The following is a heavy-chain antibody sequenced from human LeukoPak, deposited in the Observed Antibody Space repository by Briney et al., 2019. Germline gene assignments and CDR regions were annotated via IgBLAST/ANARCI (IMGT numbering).Heavy chain of an antibody. J-gene: IGHJ5*02. CDR1: GFTFSSYW. CDR3: GRGDSSNWDHCLAP. D-gene: IGHD6-13*01. V-gene: IGHV3-7*01. Sequence: GGSLRLSCAASGFTFSSYWMSWVRHARGKGLEWVANIKQDGSEKNYVDSVKGRFTISRDNPKNSLYLQMNSLGGEDTAVFYCGRGDSSNWDHCLAPWGQGNLVTVSS. CDR2: IKQDGSEK.